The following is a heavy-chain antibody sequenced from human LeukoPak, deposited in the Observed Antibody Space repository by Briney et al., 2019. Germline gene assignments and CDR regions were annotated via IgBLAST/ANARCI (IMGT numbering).Heavy chain of an antibody. CDR3: TRAPEYYYDSSGYQHFDY. D-gene: IGHD3-22*01. CDR2: IRSQAYGGTT. J-gene: IGHJ4*02. CDR1: GFTFGDYA. Sequence: DPGGSLRLSCTASGFTFGDYAMSWFRQAPGKGREWVGFIRSQAYGGTTEYAASVKGRFTISRDDSKSIAYLKMNSLKTEDTAVYYCTRAPEYYYDSSGYQHFDYWGQGTLVTVSS. V-gene: IGHV3-49*03.